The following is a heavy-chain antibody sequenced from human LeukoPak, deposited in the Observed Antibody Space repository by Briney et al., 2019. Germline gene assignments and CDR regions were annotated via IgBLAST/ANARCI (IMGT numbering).Heavy chain of an antibody. CDR3: AREKGSMVRGAIGLIDY. V-gene: IGHV4-39*07. J-gene: IGHJ4*02. Sequence: PSETLSLTCTVSGGSISSSSYYWGWIRQPPGKGLEWIGSIYYSGSTYYNPSLKSRVTISVDTSKNQFSLKLSSVTAADTAVYYCAREKGSMVRGAIGLIDYWGQGTLVTVSS. CDR1: GGSISSSSYY. CDR2: IYYSGST. D-gene: IGHD3-10*01.